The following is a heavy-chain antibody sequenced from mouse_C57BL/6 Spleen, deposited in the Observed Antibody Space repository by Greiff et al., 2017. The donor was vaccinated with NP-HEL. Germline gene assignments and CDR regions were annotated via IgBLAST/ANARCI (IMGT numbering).Heavy chain of an antibody. CDR1: GFTFSSYG. V-gene: IGHV5-6*01. Sequence: EVQGVESGGDLVKPGGSLKLSCAASGFTFSSYGMSWVRQTPDKRLEWVATISSGGSYTYYPDSVKGRFTISRDNAKNTLYLQMSSLKSEDTAMYYCARQWAQAKGYAMDYWGQGTSVTVSS. CDR3: ARQWAQAKGYAMDY. J-gene: IGHJ4*01. D-gene: IGHD3-2*02. CDR2: ISSGGSYT.